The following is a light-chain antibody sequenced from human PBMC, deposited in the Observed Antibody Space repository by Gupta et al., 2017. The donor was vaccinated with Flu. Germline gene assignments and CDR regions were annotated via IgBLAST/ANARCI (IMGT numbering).Light chain of an antibody. CDR2: DAS. J-gene: IGKJ1*01. CDR1: QSVSSN. V-gene: IGKV3-15*01. CDR3: QQYNDWRT. Sequence: PGEVATLSCRASQSVSSNLAWYQLKPGQAPRLLIYDASTRASGVPARFSGSGSGTEFTLTVSSLQSEDFAVYYCQQYNDWRTFGQGTKVEIK.